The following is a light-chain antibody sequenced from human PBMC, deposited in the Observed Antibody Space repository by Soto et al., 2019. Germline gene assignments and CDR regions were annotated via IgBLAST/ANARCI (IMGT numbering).Light chain of an antibody. CDR1: QSVSSN. CDR2: GAS. CDR3: QQYNNWPFI. Sequence: EIVMTQSPATLSVSPGERATLSCRASQSVSSNLAWYQQKPGQAPRLLIYGASTRATGIPARFSGSGSGTEFTLTISSLQSEDFAFYYFQQYNNWPFIFGPMTKVDIK. J-gene: IGKJ3*01. V-gene: IGKV3-15*01.